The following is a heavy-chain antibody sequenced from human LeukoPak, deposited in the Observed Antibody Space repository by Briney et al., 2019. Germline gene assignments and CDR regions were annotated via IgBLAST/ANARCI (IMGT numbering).Heavy chain of an antibody. V-gene: IGHV1-18*01. CDR2: ISAYNGNT. D-gene: IGHD5-12*01. CDR3: ASAGGYDAFGSDTNWFDS. Sequence: ASVKLCCTASGYTFTSYGISWGRHAPGQGLEWMGGISAYNGNTNYAKKLQGRVTITTDTSTSTAYMELRSLISDDTAVYYCASAGGYDAFGSDTNWFDSWGQGTLVTVSS. CDR1: GYTFTSYG. J-gene: IGHJ5*01.